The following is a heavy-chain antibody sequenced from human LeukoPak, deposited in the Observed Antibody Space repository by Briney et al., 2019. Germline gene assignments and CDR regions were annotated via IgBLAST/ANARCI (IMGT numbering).Heavy chain of an antibody. V-gene: IGHV4-39*07. Sequence: SETLSLTCTVSGGSISSSSYYWGWIRQPPGKGLEWIGSIYYSGSTYYNPSLKSRVTISVDTSKNQFSLKLSSVTAADTAVYYCARGRGSYWGQGTLVTVSS. CDR1: GGSISSSSYY. CDR3: ARGRGSY. D-gene: IGHD2-15*01. J-gene: IGHJ4*02. CDR2: IYYSGST.